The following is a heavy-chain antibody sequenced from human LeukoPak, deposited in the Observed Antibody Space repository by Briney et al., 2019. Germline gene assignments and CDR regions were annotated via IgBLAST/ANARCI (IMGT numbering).Heavy chain of an antibody. V-gene: IGHV4-59*01. CDR3: ARVNKDSSGWYDGFDY. Sequence: SETLSLTCTVSGGCISSYYWSWIRQPPGKGLDWIGYIYYSGSTNYNPSLKSRVTISVDTSKNQFSLKLSSVTAADTAVYYCARVNKDSSGWYDGFDYWGQGTLVTVSS. CDR1: GGCISSYY. CDR2: IYYSGST. D-gene: IGHD6-19*01. J-gene: IGHJ4*02.